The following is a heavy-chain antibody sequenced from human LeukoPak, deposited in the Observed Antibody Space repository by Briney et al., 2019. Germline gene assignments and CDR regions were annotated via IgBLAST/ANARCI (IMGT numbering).Heavy chain of an antibody. D-gene: IGHD3-9*01. Sequence: ASVKVSCKVSGYTLSELSMHWVRQAPGKGLEWMGGFDPEDGETIYAQKFQGRVTMTEDTSTDTAYMELSSLRSEDTAVYYCATLDHYDILTGSTQAVKWGQGTLVTVSS. CDR1: GYTLSELS. CDR2: FDPEDGET. CDR3: ATLDHYDILTGSTQAVK. J-gene: IGHJ4*02. V-gene: IGHV1-24*01.